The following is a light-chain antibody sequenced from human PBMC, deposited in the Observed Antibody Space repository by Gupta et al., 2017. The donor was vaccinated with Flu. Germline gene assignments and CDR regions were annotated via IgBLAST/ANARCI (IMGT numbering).Light chain of an antibody. CDR2: GAS. V-gene: IGKV3-20*01. J-gene: IGKJ1*01. CDR3: SRFET. Sequence: EIVLTQSPGTLSLSPGERATLSCRASQSVSSSYLAWYQQKPGQAPRLLIYGASSRATGITDRFSGSGSGTDFTRTSSRMEPEDFAGYDGSRFETFGQGTKVEIK. CDR1: QSVSSSY.